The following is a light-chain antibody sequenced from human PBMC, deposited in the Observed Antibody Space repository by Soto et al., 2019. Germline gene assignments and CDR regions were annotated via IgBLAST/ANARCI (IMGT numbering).Light chain of an antibody. V-gene: IGLV1-47*02. CDR3: ASWDDRLGAVI. CDR2: SNN. J-gene: IGLJ2*01. Sequence: QSALTQPPSASGTPGQRVFISCSGSSSNIGGTNYAYWYQQLPGAAPKLLMHSNNLRPSGVPERISGSKSGTSASLAISGLRSEDAAVYYCASWDDRLGAVIFGGGTRSPS. CDR1: SSNIGGTNY.